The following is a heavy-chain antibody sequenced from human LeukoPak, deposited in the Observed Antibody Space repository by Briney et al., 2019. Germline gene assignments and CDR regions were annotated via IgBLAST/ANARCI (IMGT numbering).Heavy chain of an antibody. CDR1: GFTFDDYA. CDR3: AKGQLYYDILTGAFDFDY. D-gene: IGHD3-9*01. J-gene: IGHJ4*02. Sequence: WGSLRLSCAASGFTFDDYAMHWVRQAPGKGLEWVSLISWDGGSTYYADSVKGRFTISRDNSKNSLYLQMNSLRAEDTALYYCAKGQLYYDILTGAFDFDYWGQGTLVTVSS. CDR2: ISWDGGST. V-gene: IGHV3-43D*03.